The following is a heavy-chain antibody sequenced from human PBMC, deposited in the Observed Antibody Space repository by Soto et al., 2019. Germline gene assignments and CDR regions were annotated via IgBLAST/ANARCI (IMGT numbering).Heavy chain of an antibody. Sequence: QVQLQESGPGLVKPSETLSLTCTVSGGSISSYYWSWIRQPPGKGLEWIGYIYYSGSTNYNPSLKSLVTISVDTSKNQFSLKLSSVTAADTAVYYCARTERGQQLVQWFDPWGQGTLVTVSS. CDR3: ARTERGQQLVQWFDP. CDR1: GGSISSYY. V-gene: IGHV4-59*01. CDR2: IYYSGST. D-gene: IGHD6-13*01. J-gene: IGHJ5*02.